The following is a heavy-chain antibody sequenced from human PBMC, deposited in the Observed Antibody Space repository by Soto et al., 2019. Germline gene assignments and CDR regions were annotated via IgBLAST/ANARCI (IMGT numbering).Heavy chain of an antibody. CDR3: SRSLDS. V-gene: IGHV3-7*01. CDR1: GFTFTNFW. CDR2: INPDGSGK. Sequence: GGSLRLSCAAPGFTFTNFWMDWVRQAPGKGLEWVANINPDGSGKHYVGSVKGRFTISRDNAKNSLYLQMSSLTAEDSALYYCSRSLDSWGQGXRVTVYS. J-gene: IGHJ4*02.